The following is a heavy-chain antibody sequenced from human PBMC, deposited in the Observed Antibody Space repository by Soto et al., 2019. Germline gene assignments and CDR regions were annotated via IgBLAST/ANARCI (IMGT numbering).Heavy chain of an antibody. J-gene: IGHJ4*02. CDR1: GGSTSSGDYY. Sequence: PSETLSLTCTVSGGSTSSGDYYWSWVRQPPGKGLEWIGYIYYSGSTYYNPSLKTRVTISVDTSKNQFSLKLSSVTAADTAVYYCARANAAAGGYYFDYWGQGTLVTV. CDR2: IYYSGST. D-gene: IGHD6-13*01. V-gene: IGHV4-30-4*01. CDR3: ARANAAAGGYYFDY.